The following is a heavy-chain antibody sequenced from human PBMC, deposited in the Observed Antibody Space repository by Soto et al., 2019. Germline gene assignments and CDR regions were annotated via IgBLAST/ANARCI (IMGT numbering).Heavy chain of an antibody. CDR2: INPSGGST. V-gene: IGHV1-46*01. D-gene: IGHD6-6*01. Sequence: QVHLVQSGAEVKKPGASVMVSCKASGYTFFAYYMHWVRQAPGQGLEWMGLINPSGGSTTYALKFQGRVSMTRDTSTSTVYMEISSLTSEDTAVYYCAGGDSSSSTSWLDSWGQGTLVSVFS. CDR3: AGGDSSSSTSWLDS. CDR1: GYTFFAYY. J-gene: IGHJ5*01.